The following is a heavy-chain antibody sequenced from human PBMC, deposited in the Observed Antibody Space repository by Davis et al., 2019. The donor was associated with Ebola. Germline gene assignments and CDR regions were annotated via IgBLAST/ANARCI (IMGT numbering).Heavy chain of an antibody. J-gene: IGHJ4*02. D-gene: IGHD6-13*01. CDR1: GYTFTSYG. CDR2: MNPNSGNT. Sequence: ASVKVSCKASGYTFTSYGISWVRQAPGQGLEWMGWMNPNSGNTGYAQKFQGRVTMTRNTSISTAYMELSSLRSEDTAVYYCARSGSGSSWFNYWGQGTLVTVSS. V-gene: IGHV1-8*02. CDR3: ARSGSGSSWFNY.